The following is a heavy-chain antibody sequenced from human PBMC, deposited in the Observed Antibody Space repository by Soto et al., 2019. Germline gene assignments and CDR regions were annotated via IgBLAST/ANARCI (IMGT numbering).Heavy chain of an antibody. CDR1: GGSISSYY. J-gene: IGHJ5*01. CDR3: ARHLCRGVTKLSNWFDS. Sequence: SETLSLTCTVSGGSISSYYWSWIRQPPGKGLEWIGYIYYSGSTNYNPSHKSRVTISVDTSKNQFSLKLSSVTAADTAVYYCARHLCRGVTKLSNWFDSWGQGTLVTVSS. V-gene: IGHV4-59*08. D-gene: IGHD3-10*01. CDR2: IYYSGST.